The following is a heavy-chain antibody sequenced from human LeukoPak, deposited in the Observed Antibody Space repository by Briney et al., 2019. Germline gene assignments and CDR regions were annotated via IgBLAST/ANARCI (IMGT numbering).Heavy chain of an antibody. D-gene: IGHD4-23*01. CDR1: GFSFTNNA. V-gene: IGHV3-23*01. J-gene: IGHJ4*02. CDR3: AKDILGWSFDY. Sequence: GGSLRLSCEASGFSFTNNAMSWVRQAPGKGLEWVSGIGSDVRTHYTDSVKGRFTISRDKSKNTMYLQMNSLRAEDTAVYYCAKDILGWSFDYWGLGTLVTVSS. CDR2: IGSDVRT.